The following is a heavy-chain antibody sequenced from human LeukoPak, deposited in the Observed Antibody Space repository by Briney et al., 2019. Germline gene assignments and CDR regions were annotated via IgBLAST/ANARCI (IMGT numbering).Heavy chain of an antibody. V-gene: IGHV1-2*02. D-gene: IGHD3-10*01. J-gene: IGHJ5*02. CDR3: ARGDYYGSGKVVAA. Sequence: ASVKVSCKASGYTFTGYYMNWVRQAPGQGLEWMGWINPNSGNTNYAQKFQDRVTMTRDTSISTAYMELSLLRSDDTAVYYCARGDYYGSGKVVAAWGQGTLVTVSS. CDR2: INPNSGNT. CDR1: GYTFTGYY.